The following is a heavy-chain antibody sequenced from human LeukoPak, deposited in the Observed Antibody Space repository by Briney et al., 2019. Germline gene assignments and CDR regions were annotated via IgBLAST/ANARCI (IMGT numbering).Heavy chain of an antibody. J-gene: IGHJ4*02. V-gene: IGHV3-15*01. CDR3: TTLESYDSSGYYLDY. CDR1: GVTVSNAW. Sequence: GGSLRLSCAASGVTVSNAWMSWARQAPGKGLEWVGRIKSKTDGGTTDYAAPVKGRFTISRDDSENALHLQMNSLKTEDTAVYYCTTLESYDSSGYYLDYWGQGTLVTVSS. CDR2: IKSKTDGGTT. D-gene: IGHD3-22*01.